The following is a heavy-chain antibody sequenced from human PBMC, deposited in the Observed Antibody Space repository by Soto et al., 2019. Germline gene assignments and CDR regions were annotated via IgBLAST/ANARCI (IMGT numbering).Heavy chain of an antibody. J-gene: IGHJ4*02. V-gene: IGHV1-18*01. CDR1: GYTFTSYG. D-gene: IGHD3-22*01. Sequence: QVQLVQSGAEVKKPGASVKVSCKASGYTFTSYGISWVRQAPGQGLEWMGWISAYNGNTNYAQKLQGRVTMTTDTSTSTVYMELRSLRSDDTAVYYCARDIRITMIVVAYSHWDYWGQGTLVTVSS. CDR3: ARDIRITMIVVAYSHWDY. CDR2: ISAYNGNT.